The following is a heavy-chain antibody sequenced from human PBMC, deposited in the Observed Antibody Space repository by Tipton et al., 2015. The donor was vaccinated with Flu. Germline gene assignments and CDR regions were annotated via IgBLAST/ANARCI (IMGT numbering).Heavy chain of an antibody. CDR2: MWSDGGNE. J-gene: IGHJ3*02. V-gene: IGHV3-33*01. CDR3: ARNYDSSGYNYEVGAFDI. CDR1: GFTFDYYG. Sequence: SLRLSCAASGFTFDYYGMHWVRQAPGRGLQWVAFMWSDGGNEKYADSVKGRFAISRDNAKNTLYLQMNSLRAEDTAAYYCARNYDSSGYNYEVGAFDIWGLGTTVIVSP. D-gene: IGHD3-22*01.